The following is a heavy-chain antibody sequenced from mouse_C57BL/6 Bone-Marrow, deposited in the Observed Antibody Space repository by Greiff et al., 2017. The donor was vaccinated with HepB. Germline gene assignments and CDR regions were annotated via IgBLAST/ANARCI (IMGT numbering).Heavy chain of an antibody. V-gene: IGHV1-7*01. J-gene: IGHJ1*03. CDR1: GYTFTSYW. D-gene: IGHD1-1*01. CDR2: INPSSGYT. CDR3: ARLDYYGSSYVGWYFDV. Sequence: QVHVKQSGAELAKPGASVKLSCKASGYTFTSYWMHWVKQRPGQGLEWIGYINPSSGYTKYNQKFKDKATITADTSSNTAYLQLSSLTSEDTAVYYCARLDYYGSSYVGWYFDVWGTGTTVTVAS.